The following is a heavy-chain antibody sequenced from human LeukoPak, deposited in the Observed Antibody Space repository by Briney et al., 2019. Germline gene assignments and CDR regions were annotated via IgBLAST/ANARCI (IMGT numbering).Heavy chain of an antibody. V-gene: IGHV3-7*03. CDR3: AQDQRSIQFYY. D-gene: IGHD5-24*01. CDR1: GFTFSSYW. Sequence: GGSLRLSCAASGFTFSSYWMSWVRQAPGKGLEWVANIKQDGSEKYYVDSVKGRFTISRDNAKNSLYLQMNSLRAEDTAVYYCAQDQRSIQFYYWGQGTLVTVSS. J-gene: IGHJ4*02. CDR2: IKQDGSEK.